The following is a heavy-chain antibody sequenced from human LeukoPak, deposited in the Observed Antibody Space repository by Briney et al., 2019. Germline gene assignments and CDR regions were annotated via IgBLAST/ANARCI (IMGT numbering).Heavy chain of an antibody. D-gene: IGHD3-22*01. CDR1: GYTFTSYD. CDR2: MNPNSGGT. V-gene: IGHV1-2*02. J-gene: IGHJ4*02. CDR3: ARGPKDDSSGYYVDY. Sequence: ASVKVSCKASGYTFTSYDINWVRQATGQGLEWMGWMNPNSGGTNYAQKFQGRVTMTRDTSISTAYMELSRLRSDDTAVYYCARGPKDDSSGYYVDYWGQGTLVTVSS.